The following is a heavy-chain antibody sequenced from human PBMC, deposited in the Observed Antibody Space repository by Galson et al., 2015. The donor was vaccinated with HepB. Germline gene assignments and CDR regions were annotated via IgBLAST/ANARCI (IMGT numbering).Heavy chain of an antibody. CDR1: GFTFNGYS. D-gene: IGHD3-9*01. J-gene: IGHJ4*02. V-gene: IGHV3-48*04. CDR3: GRERGSIFSQLFYFDY. CDR2: ISSSSSTTI. Sequence: SLRLSCAASGFTFNGYSMNWVRQAPGKGLEWLSYISSSSSTTIYYADAVKGRFTISRDNAKSSLYLQMNSLRAEDTAVYYCGRERGSIFSQLFYFDYWGQGALVTVSS.